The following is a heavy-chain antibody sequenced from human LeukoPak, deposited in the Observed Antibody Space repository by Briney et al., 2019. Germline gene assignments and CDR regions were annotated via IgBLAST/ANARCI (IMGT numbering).Heavy chain of an antibody. V-gene: IGHV1-58*01. D-gene: IGHD3-3*01. Sequence: SVRVSCKASGFTFKRSAVQWVRQARGQRLEWIGWIVVGSGNTNYAQKFQERVTITRDMSTNTAYMELSNLRSEDTAVYYCAAWLRFLEWPRIDYWGQGILITVSS. J-gene: IGHJ4*02. CDR1: GFTFKRSA. CDR2: IVVGSGNT. CDR3: AAWLRFLEWPRIDY.